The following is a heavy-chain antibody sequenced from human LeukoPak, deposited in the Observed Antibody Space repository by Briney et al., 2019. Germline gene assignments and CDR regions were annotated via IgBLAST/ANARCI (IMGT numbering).Heavy chain of an antibody. Sequence: SETLSLTCAVYGGSFSGYYWSWIRQPPGKGLEWIGEINHSGSTNYNPSLKSRVTISVDTSKNQFSLKLSSVTAADTAVYYCAGDRVQLGPPGSRNRYYYYYGMDVWGQGTTVTVSS. CDR1: GGSFSGYY. J-gene: IGHJ6*02. V-gene: IGHV4-34*01. D-gene: IGHD2/OR15-2a*01. CDR2: INHSGST. CDR3: AGDRVQLGPPGSRNRYYYYYGMDV.